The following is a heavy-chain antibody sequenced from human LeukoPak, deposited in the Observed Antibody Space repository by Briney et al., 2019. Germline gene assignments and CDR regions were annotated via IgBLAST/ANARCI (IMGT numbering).Heavy chain of an antibody. D-gene: IGHD3-3*01. J-gene: IGHJ4*02. V-gene: IGHV3-21*01. CDR2: ISGTSSFI. Sequence: GGSLRLSCAASGFTFSRYPMNWIRQVPGKGLEWVSSISGTSSFIYYADSMKGRFTISRDNAKNSLYLQMNSLTVEDTAVYYCARDARYDFRPFDSWGQGILVTVSS. CDR1: GFTFSRYP. CDR3: ARDARYDFRPFDS.